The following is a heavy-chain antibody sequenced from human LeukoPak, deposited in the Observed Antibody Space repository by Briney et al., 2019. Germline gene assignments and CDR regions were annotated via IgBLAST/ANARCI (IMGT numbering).Heavy chain of an antibody. V-gene: IGHV3-11*01. J-gene: IGHJ6*02. Sequence: GGSLRLSCAASGFTFSDYYMSWIRQAPGKGLEWVSYISSSSSTIYYADSVKGRFTISRDNAKNSLYLQMNSLRAEDTAVYYCAIYSNPYYYGMDVWGQGTTVTVSS. D-gene: IGHD4-11*01. CDR3: AIYSNPYYYGMDV. CDR1: GFTFSDYY. CDR2: ISSSSSTI.